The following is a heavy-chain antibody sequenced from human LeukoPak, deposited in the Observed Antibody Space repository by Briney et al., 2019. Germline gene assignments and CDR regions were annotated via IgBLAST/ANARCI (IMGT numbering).Heavy chain of an antibody. V-gene: IGHV3-23*01. Sequence: PGGSLRLSCAASGFTFSSYAMSWVRQAPGKGLEWVSAIRGSGGSTYYADSVKGRFTISRDNSKNTLYLQMNSLRAEDTAVYYCAKFQWELLTFDYWGQGTLVTVSS. CDR1: GFTFSSYA. CDR2: IRGSGGST. J-gene: IGHJ4*02. CDR3: AKFQWELLTFDY. D-gene: IGHD1-26*01.